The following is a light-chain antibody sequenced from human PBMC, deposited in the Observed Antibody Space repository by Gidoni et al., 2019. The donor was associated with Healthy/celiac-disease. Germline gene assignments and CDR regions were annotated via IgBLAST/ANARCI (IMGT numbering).Light chain of an antibody. CDR3: QQYNSYPL. J-gene: IGKJ4*01. CDR1: QSISSW. CDR2: KAS. V-gene: IGKV1-5*03. Sequence: DIQLTQSPSTLSASVGDRVTITCRASQSISSWLAWYQQKPGKDPKLLIYKASSLESGVPSRFSGSGSGTEFTLTISSLQPDDFATYYCQQYNSYPLFGGXTKVEIK.